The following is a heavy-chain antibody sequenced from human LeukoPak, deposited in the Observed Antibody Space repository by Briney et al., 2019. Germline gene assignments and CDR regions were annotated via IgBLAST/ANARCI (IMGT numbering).Heavy chain of an antibody. CDR2: ISGSGGST. CDR3: AKSASGSERYFDY. D-gene: IGHD3-10*01. Sequence: GGSLRLSCAASGFTFSGYAMTWVCQAPGKGLEWVSAISGSGGSTYYSDSVKGRFTISRDNSKNTLYLQMNSLRAEDTAVYYCAKSASGSERYFDYWGQGTLVTVSS. V-gene: IGHV3-23*01. J-gene: IGHJ4*02. CDR1: GFTFSGYA.